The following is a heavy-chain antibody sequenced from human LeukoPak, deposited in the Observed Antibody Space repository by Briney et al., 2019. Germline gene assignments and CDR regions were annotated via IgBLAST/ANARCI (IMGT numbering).Heavy chain of an antibody. J-gene: IGHJ4*02. CDR3: ATGYCSSTSCYSFDY. D-gene: IGHD2-2*01. V-gene: IGHV1-18*04. CDR2: ISAYNGNT. CDR1: GYTFTSYG. Sequence: GASVKVSCKASGYTFTSYGISWVRQAPGQGLEWMGWISAYNGNTNYAQKLQGRVTMTTDTSTSTAYMELRSLRSDDTAVYYCATGYCSSTSCYSFDYWGQGTLATVSS.